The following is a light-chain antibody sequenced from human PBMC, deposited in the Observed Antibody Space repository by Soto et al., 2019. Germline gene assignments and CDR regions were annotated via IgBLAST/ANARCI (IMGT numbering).Light chain of an antibody. V-gene: IGKV1-12*01. CDR3: QPSVNFFPT. CDR2: AAS. J-gene: IGKJ4*01. Sequence: DIQMTQSPSSVSASVGDRVIITCRASQSISNWLAWYQQKPGKAPKLLISAASNLQSGVPSRFSGSGSGTDFTLTISSLQPEDFATYYCQPSVNFFPTFGGGTKVEIK. CDR1: QSISNW.